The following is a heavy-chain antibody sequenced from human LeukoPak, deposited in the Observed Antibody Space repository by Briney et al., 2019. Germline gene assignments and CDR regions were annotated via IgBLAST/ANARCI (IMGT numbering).Heavy chain of an antibody. V-gene: IGHV1-69*06. D-gene: IGHD3-16*01. CDR2: IIPIFGTA. CDR1: GGTFSSYA. Sequence: ASVKVSCKASGGTFSSYAISWVRQAPGQGLEWMGGIIPIFGTANYAQKFQGRVTITADKSTSTAYMELRSLRSDDTAVYYCARDLYLAYYMDVWGKGTTVTVSS. J-gene: IGHJ6*03. CDR3: ARDLYLAYYMDV.